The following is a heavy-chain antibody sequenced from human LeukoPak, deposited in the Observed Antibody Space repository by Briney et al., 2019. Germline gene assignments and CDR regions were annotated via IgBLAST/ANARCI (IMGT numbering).Heavy chain of an antibody. CDR3: ARVYNSGQNDY. J-gene: IGHJ4*02. CDR1: GFTFSTYT. V-gene: IGHV3-21*01. Sequence: GRSLRLSCAASGFTFSTYTMNWVRQAPGKGLEWVSSITSGSGYIYYADSVKGRFTISRDNAKNSLYLQMNSLRAEDTALYYCARVYNSGQNDYWGQGTLVTVSS. D-gene: IGHD6-19*01. CDR2: ITSGSGYI.